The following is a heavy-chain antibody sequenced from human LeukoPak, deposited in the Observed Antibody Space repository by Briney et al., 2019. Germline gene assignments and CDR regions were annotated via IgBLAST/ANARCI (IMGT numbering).Heavy chain of an antibody. V-gene: IGHV1-2*04. CDR1: GYTFTGYY. CDR3: ASWTLVPVYDSSGYHT. CDR2: INPNSGGT. J-gene: IGHJ3*01. D-gene: IGHD3-22*01. Sequence: GASVKVSCKASGYTFTGYYMHWVRQAPGQGLEWMGWINPNSGGTNYAQKFQGWVTMTRDTSISTAYMELSRLRSDDTAVYYCASWTLVPVYDSSGYHTWGQGTMVTVSS.